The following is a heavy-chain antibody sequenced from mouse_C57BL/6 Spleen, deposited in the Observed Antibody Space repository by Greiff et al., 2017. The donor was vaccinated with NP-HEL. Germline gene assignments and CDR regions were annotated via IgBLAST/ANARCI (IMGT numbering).Heavy chain of an antibody. V-gene: IGHV1-82*01. J-gene: IGHJ3*01. CDR1: GYAFSSSW. CDR3: ARLYYDPFAY. CDR2: IYPGDGDT. Sequence: QVQLQQSGPELVKPGASVKISCKASGYAFSSSWMNWVKQRPGKGLEWIGRIYPGDGDTNYNGKFKGKATLTADKSSSTAYMQLSSLTSEDSAVYFCARLYYDPFAYWGQGTLVTVSA. D-gene: IGHD2-4*01.